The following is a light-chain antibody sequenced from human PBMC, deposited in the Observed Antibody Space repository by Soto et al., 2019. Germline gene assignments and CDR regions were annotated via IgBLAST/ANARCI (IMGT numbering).Light chain of an antibody. J-gene: IGLJ3*02. Sequence: QSVLTQPPSVSGAPGQRVTISCTGSSSNIGAGYDVHWYQQLPGAAPKLLISDDNSRPSGVPDRFSGSKSGTSASLAISGLQAEDEADYYCQSYDSGLSGSWVFGGGTKLTAL. CDR3: QSYDSGLSGSWV. V-gene: IGLV1-40*01. CDR1: SSNIGAGYD. CDR2: DDN.